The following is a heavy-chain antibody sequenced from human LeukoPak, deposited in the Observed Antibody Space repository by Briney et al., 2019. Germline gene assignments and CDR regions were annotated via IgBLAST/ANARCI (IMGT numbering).Heavy chain of an antibody. J-gene: IGHJ4*02. CDR3: ARRPYYDILTGYYARGYYFDY. V-gene: IGHV4-59*12. Sequence: PSETLSLTCTVSGGSISSYYWSWIRQPPGKGLEWIGYIYYSGSTNYNPSLKSRVTISVDTSKNQFSLKLSSVTAADTAVYYCARRPYYDILTGYYARGYYFDYWGQGTLVTVSS. CDR2: IYYSGST. D-gene: IGHD3-9*01. CDR1: GGSISSYY.